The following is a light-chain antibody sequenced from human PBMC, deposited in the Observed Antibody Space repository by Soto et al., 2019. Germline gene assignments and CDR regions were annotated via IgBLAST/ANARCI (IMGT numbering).Light chain of an antibody. CDR3: AAWDDSLNGVV. V-gene: IGLV1-36*01. CDR2: YDD. J-gene: IGLJ2*01. CDR1: RSNIRNNA. Sequence: QAVVTQPPSVSEAPRQRVTISCSGSRSNIRNNAVNWYQQLPGKAPKLLIYYDDLLPSGVSGRFSGSKSGTSASLAISGLQSEDEGDYYCAAWDDSLNGVVFGGGTKLTVL.